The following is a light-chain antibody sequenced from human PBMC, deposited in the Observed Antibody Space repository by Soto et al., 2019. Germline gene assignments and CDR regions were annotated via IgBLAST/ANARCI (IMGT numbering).Light chain of an antibody. CDR1: QGISTW. Sequence: DIQMTQSPSTLSASVGDRVTITCRASQGISTWLAWYQQKPGKAPNLLIYKASSLESGVPSRFSGSGSGTEFTLTISSRQPDDFGTYYCQQYDSYPLTFGGGTMVEIK. J-gene: IGKJ4*01. CDR3: QQYDSYPLT. V-gene: IGKV1-5*03. CDR2: KAS.